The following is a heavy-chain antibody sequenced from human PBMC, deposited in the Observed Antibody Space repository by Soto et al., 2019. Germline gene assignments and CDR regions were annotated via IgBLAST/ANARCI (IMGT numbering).Heavy chain of an antibody. D-gene: IGHD2-8*01. CDR3: ARDEVRVYAHNYYYYGMDV. Sequence: SVKVSCKASGGTFSSYAISWVRQAPGQGLEWMGGIIPIFGTANYAQKFQGRVTITADESTSTAYMELSSLRSEDTAVYYCARDEVRVYAHNYYYYGMDVWGQGTTVTVSS. CDR1: GGTFSSYA. V-gene: IGHV1-69*13. CDR2: IIPIFGTA. J-gene: IGHJ6*02.